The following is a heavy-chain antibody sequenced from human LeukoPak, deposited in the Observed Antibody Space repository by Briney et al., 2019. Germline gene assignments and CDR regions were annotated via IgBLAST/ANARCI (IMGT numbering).Heavy chain of an antibody. V-gene: IGHV3-7*01. CDR3: MPGRGY. CDR2: INADGSDK. Sequence: GGSLRLSCTASGFPFQSYWMNWVCQAPGKGLELVANINADGSDKYFMDSVKGRFSISRDNANNRLYLQMTSLRAEDTAVYYCMPGRGYWGQGTLVAVSS. J-gene: IGHJ4*02. CDR1: GFPFQSYW. D-gene: IGHD2-8*02.